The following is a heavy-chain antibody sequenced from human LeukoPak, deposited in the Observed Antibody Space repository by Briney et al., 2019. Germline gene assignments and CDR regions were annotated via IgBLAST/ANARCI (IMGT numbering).Heavy chain of an antibody. CDR3: ARSLPRSGASY. D-gene: IGHD1-26*01. Sequence: GSLRLSCAASGFTFSSYSMNWLRQAPGKGLEWIGEINHSGSTNYNPSLKSRVTISVDTSKNQFSLKLSSVTAADTAVYYCARSLPRSGASYWGQGTLVTVSS. CDR1: GFTFSSYS. V-gene: IGHV4-34*01. CDR2: INHSGST. J-gene: IGHJ4*02.